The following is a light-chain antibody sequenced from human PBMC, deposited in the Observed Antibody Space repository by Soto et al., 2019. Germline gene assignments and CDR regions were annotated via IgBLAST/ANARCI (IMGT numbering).Light chain of an antibody. CDR2: DAS. V-gene: IGKV1-5*01. Sequence: IHLTQTSSTLSASVGDEVTITCRASQTISRWLAWYQQKPGRAPKLLIYDASTLESGVPSRFSGSGSETEFTLTISRLQPDDFATYFCHSRAFGQGTRLEI. J-gene: IGKJ5*01. CDR3: HSRA. CDR1: QTISRW.